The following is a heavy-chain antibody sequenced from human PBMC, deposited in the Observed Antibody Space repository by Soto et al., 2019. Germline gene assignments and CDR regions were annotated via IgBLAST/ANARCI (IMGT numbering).Heavy chain of an antibody. CDR2: IRSKTNSYAT. J-gene: IGHJ4*02. Sequence: EGQLVESGGGLVQPGGSLKLSCAAPGFTFGGSAMHWVRQASGKGLEWVGHIRSKTNSYATSYAESVKGRFTISRDDSLNSAYLQMNSVKTEDTAVYFCTRQTDAVQWLVVPTDYHFDYWGQGTLVTVSS. V-gene: IGHV3-73*02. CDR1: GFTFGGSA. CDR3: TRQTDAVQWLVVPTDYHFDY. D-gene: IGHD6-19*01.